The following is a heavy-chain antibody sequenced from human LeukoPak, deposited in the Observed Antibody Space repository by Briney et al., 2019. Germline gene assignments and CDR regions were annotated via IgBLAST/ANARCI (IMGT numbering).Heavy chain of an antibody. CDR2: IHYSGST. Sequence: SETLSLTCTVSGGSITSGGYYWTWIRQHPGKGLEWIGYIHYSGSTYYNQSLKSRVSLSLDTSKNQFSLNLSSVTAADTAVYYCAREEVSSGSVLGDFDYWGQGTLVTVSS. V-gene: IGHV4-31*03. D-gene: IGHD1-26*01. J-gene: IGHJ4*02. CDR3: AREEVSSGSVLGDFDY. CDR1: GGSITSGGYY.